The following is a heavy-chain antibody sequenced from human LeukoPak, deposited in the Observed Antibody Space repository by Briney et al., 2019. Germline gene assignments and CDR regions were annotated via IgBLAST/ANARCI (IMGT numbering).Heavy chain of an antibody. CDR2: ISSSGSTI. CDR1: GFTFSSYE. Sequence: GGSLRLSCAASGFTFSSYEMNWVRQAPGKGLEWVSYISSSGSTIYYAYSVKGRFTISRDNAKNSLYLHMNSLRAEDTAVYYCARNLVEGVQDYWGQGTLVTVSS. V-gene: IGHV3-48*03. J-gene: IGHJ4*02. CDR3: ARNLVEGVQDY. D-gene: IGHD1-26*01.